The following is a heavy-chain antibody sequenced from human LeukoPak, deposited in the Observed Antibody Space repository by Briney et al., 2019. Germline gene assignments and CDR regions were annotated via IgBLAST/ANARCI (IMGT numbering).Heavy chain of an antibody. J-gene: IGHJ6*03. V-gene: IGHV4-39*07. D-gene: IGHD3-10*01. CDR1: GFTFSSYG. Sequence: GSLRLSCAASGFTFSSYGMSWVRQAPGKGLEWIGSIYYSGSTYYNPSLKSRVTISVDTSKNQFSLKLSSVTAADTAVYYCARDRGVIIDQNEKTTYYYYYYMDVWGKGTTVTVSS. CDR3: ARDRGVIIDQNEKTTYYYYYYMDV. CDR2: IYYSGST.